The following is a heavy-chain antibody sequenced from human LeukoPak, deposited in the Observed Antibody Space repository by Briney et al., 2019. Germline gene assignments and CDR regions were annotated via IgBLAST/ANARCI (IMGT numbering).Heavy chain of an antibody. D-gene: IGHD3-22*01. CDR3: ARGVDDSSGNYYVIWFDP. CDR1: GGSISSSHW. V-gene: IGHV4-4*02. Sequence: SETLSLTCAVSGGSISSSHWWSWVRQPPGKGLEWIGEYYHSGRTDYNPSLKSRVTISVDKSKNQFSLRLSSVTAADTAVYYCARGVDDSSGNYYVIWFDPWGQGTLVTVP. CDR2: YYHSGRT. J-gene: IGHJ5*02.